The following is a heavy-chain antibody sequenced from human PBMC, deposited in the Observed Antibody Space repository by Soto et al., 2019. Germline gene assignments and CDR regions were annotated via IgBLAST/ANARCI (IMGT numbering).Heavy chain of an antibody. CDR2: IMQDGSAK. Sequence: GGSLRLSCAASGFTLSNYWVSWVRQAPGKGLQWVANIMQDGSAKQYVDSVEGRFTISRDNAKNSLYLQMNSLRAEDTAVYYCARVVALASGDYIDHWGQGTLVTVSS. D-gene: IGHD4-17*01. CDR3: ARVVALASGDYIDH. J-gene: IGHJ4*02. V-gene: IGHV3-7*01. CDR1: GFTLSNYW.